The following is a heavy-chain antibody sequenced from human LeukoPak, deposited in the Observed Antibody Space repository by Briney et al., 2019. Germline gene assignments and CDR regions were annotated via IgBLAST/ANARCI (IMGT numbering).Heavy chain of an antibody. Sequence: SETLSLTCAVYGGAFSGYYWSWIRQPPGKGLEWIGEINDSGDTKYNPSLKSRVSMSVDVSKDQFSLKLTSLTAADTAVYYCAGGSRNYNNYEGADYWGQGTLVTVSS. CDR2: INDSGDT. J-gene: IGHJ4*02. D-gene: IGHD4-11*01. V-gene: IGHV4-34*01. CDR3: AGGSRNYNNYEGADY. CDR1: GGAFSGYY.